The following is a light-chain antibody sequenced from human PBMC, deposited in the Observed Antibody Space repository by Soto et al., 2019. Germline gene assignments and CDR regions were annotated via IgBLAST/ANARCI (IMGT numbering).Light chain of an antibody. J-gene: IGKJ1*01. CDR2: DAS. CDR3: QQYNSYSWT. CDR1: QSISRW. Sequence: IEMTQSPSTLSASVGDRVTITCRASQSISRWVAWYQQQPGKAPQLLIDDASSLESGVPSRGSGIGSGTDCTRTISSLQPDEVATYYCQQYNSYSWTVGQGTKVDI. V-gene: IGKV1-5*01.